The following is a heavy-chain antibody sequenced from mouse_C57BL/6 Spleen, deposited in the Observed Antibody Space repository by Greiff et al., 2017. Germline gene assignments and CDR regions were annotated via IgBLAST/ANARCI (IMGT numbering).Heavy chain of an antibody. CDR3: AREDGDYAMDY. Sequence: VQLKESGPELVKPGDSVKISCKASGYSFTGYFMNWVMQSHGKSLEWIGRINPYNGDTFYNQKFKGKATLTVDKSSSTAHMELRSLTSEDSAVYYCAREDGDYAMDYWGKGTSVTVSS. CDR2: INPYNGDT. D-gene: IGHD1-1*02. CDR1: GYSFTGYF. V-gene: IGHV1-20*01. J-gene: IGHJ4*01.